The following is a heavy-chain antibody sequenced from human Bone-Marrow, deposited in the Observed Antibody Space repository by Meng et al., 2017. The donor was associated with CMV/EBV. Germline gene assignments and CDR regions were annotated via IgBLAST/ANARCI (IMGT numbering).Heavy chain of an antibody. Sequence: DVFGGPFSGYDGSWIRQPPGKGLEWIGEINHSGSTNYNPSLKSRVTISVDTSKNQFSLKLSSVTAADTAVYYCARVLCSGCPPGDYWGQGTLVTVSS. CDR3: ARVLCSGCPPGDY. J-gene: IGHJ4*02. D-gene: IGHD6-19*01. CDR2: INHSGST. V-gene: IGHV4-34*01. CDR1: GGPFSGYD.